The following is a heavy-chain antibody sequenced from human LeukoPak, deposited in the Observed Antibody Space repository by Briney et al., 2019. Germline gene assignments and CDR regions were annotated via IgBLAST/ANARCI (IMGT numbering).Heavy chain of an antibody. CDR3: ARQPTVKRGAVASNFDY. CDR1: GGFITTSIHY. CDR2: TYYNGIT. D-gene: IGHD6-19*01. V-gene: IGHV4-39*01. Sequence: SETLSLTCSVSGGFITTSIHYWAWIRQPPGKGLEWIASTYYNGITYYNASLESRVTMSVDTSRNQFSLSLRSVSAADTSVYYCARQPTVKRGAVASNFDYWGQGILVTVSS. J-gene: IGHJ4*02.